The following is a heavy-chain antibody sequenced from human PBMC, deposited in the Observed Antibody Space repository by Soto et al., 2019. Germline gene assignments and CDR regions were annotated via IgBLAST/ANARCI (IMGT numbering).Heavy chain of an antibody. CDR2: ISAYNGNT. J-gene: IGHJ3*02. CDR3: ARAVAVAGMSEDAFDI. CDR1: GYTFTSYG. Sequence: ASVKVSCKASGYTFTSYGISWVRQAPGQGLEWMGWISAYNGNTNYAQKLQGRVTMTTDTSTSTAYMELRSLRSDDTAVYYCARAVAVAGMSEDAFDIWGQGTMVTV. D-gene: IGHD6-19*01. V-gene: IGHV1-18*01.